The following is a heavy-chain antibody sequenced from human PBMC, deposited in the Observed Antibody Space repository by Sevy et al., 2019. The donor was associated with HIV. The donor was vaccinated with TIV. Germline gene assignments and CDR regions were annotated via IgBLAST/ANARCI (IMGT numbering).Heavy chain of an antibody. CDR1: GGSISGYY. CDR3: ARRGQSANAYSGMDV. CDR2: IYHSGST. D-gene: IGHD3-10*01. Sequence: SETLSLTCSVSGGSISGYYWSWIRQPPGKGLEWIGYIYHSGSTIYNPSLNSRVTISVDTAKTQFSLKLTSVTAADTAVYYCARRGQSANAYSGMDVWGQGTTVTVSS. J-gene: IGHJ6*02. V-gene: IGHV4-59*12.